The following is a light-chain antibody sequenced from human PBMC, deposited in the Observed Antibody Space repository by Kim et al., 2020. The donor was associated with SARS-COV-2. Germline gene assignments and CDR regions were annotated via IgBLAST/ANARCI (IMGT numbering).Light chain of an antibody. V-gene: IGLV4-60*03. Sequence: QLVLTQSPSASASLGASVKLTCTLSSGHSSYNIAWHQQQPGKAPRYLMKLEDSGNYNKASGLPDRFSGSSSGADRYLTISNLRSEDEADYYCETWDSTTRVFGGGTQLTVL. J-gene: IGLJ3*02. CDR3: ETWDSTTRV. CDR2: LEDSGNY. CDR1: SGHSSYN.